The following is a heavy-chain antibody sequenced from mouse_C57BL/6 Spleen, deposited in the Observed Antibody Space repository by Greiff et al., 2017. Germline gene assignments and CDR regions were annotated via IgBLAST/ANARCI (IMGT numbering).Heavy chain of an antibody. CDR1: GYAFSSSW. D-gene: IGHD2-4*01. Sequence: QVQLQQSGPELVKPGASVKLSCKASGYAFSSSWMNWVKQRPGKGLEWIGRIYPGDGDTNYNGKFKGKATLTADKSSSTAYMQLSSLTSEDSAVYCCARGRDYDWYFDVWGTGTTVTVSS. CDR2: IYPGDGDT. CDR3: ARGRDYDWYFDV. V-gene: IGHV1-82*01. J-gene: IGHJ1*03.